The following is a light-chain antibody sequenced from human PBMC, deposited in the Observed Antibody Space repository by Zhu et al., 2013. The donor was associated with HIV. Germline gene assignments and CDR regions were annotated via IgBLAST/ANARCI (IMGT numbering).Light chain of an antibody. J-gene: IGKJ1*01. Sequence: EIVLTQSPGTLSVSPGERATLSCRASQTVNNNYLAWYQQKPGQAPRLLIYAAFNRATGIPDRFSGSASGTDFTLTISSLEPEDFAVYYCQQRSNWPRTFGQGTKVEIK. CDR2: AAF. V-gene: IGKV3D-20*02. CDR3: QQRSNWPRT. CDR1: QTVNNNY.